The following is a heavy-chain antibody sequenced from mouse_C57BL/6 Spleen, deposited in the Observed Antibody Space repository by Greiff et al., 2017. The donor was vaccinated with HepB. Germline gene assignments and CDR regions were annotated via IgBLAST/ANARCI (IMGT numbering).Heavy chain of an antibody. J-gene: IGHJ4*01. CDR2: IDPSDSYT. D-gene: IGHD2-2*01. CDR3: ARPRLRGDYYAMDY. Sequence: QVQLQQPGAELVKPGASVKLSCKASGYTFTSYWMQWVKQRPGQGLEWIGEIDPSDSYTNYNQKFKGKATLTVDTSSSTAYMQLSSLTSEDSAVYYCARPRLRGDYYAMDYWGQGTSVTVSS. CDR1: GYTFTSYW. V-gene: IGHV1-50*01.